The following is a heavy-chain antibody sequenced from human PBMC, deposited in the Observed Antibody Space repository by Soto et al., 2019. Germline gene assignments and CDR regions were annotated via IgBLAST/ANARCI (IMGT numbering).Heavy chain of an antibody. CDR1: GFSLTTNGVG. J-gene: IGHJ4*02. CDR3: APRPSFYRGYGHNYFDS. CDR2: VYLDDDK. Sequence: QITLKESGPTLVKPTQTLTLTCTFSGFSLTTNGVGVAWIRQPPGKALEWLALVYLDDDKRYNPSLKNRLTITRDTSKKQVVLTMTNVDPADTATYFCAPRPSFYRGYGHNYFDSWGQGTLVTVSS. V-gene: IGHV2-5*02. D-gene: IGHD5-18*01.